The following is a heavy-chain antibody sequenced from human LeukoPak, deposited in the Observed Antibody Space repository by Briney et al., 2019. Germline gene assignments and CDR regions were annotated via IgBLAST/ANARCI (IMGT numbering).Heavy chain of an antibody. CDR2: FYTSGST. CDR3: AKTGAYCGGDCYSPALSV. J-gene: IGHJ6*04. Sequence: PSETLSLTCTVSGGSISSSYWSWIRQPAGKGLEWIGRFYTSGSTNYNPSLKSRVSMSLDTSKNQFSLKLSSVTAADTAVYYCAKTGAYCGGDCYSPALSVWGKGTTVTVSS. CDR1: GGSISSSY. D-gene: IGHD2-21*02. V-gene: IGHV4-4*07.